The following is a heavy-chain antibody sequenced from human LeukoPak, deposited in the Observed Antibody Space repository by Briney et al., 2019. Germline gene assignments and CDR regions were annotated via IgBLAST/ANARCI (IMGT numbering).Heavy chain of an antibody. CDR3: ARGGPSHSSGWDPYYYGMDV. J-gene: IGHJ6*02. D-gene: IGHD6-19*01. Sequence: ASVKVSCKASGYTFTGYYMHWVRQAPGQGLEWIGWINPNSGGTNYAQKFQGWVTMTRDTSISTAYMELSRLRSDDTAVYYCARGGPSHSSGWDPYYYGMDVWGQGTTVTVSS. V-gene: IGHV1-2*04. CDR1: GYTFTGYY. CDR2: INPNSGGT.